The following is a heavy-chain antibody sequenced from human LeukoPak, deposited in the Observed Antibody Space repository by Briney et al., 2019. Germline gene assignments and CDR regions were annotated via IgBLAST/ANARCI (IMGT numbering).Heavy chain of an antibody. J-gene: IGHJ6*02. Sequence: SETLSLTCTVSGGSISSSSYYWGWIRQPPGKGLEWIGSIYYSGSTYYNPSLKSRVTISVDTSKNQFSLKLSSVTAADTAVYYCARHEEASVWFGEFYGMDVWGQGTTVTVSS. CDR2: IYYSGST. D-gene: IGHD3-10*01. CDR1: GGSISSSSYY. V-gene: IGHV4-39*01. CDR3: ARHEEASVWFGEFYGMDV.